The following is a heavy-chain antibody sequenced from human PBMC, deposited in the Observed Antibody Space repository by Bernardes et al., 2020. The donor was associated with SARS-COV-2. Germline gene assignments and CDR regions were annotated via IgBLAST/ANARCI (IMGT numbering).Heavy chain of an antibody. Sequence: GGSLRLSCAASGFTFSSYGMHWVRQAPGKGLEWVAVISYDGSNKYYADSVKGRFTISRDNSKNTLYLQMNSLRAEDTAVYYCAKDSNPKPGTVSYYYYYGMDVWGQGTTVTVSS. V-gene: IGHV3-30*18. CDR3: AKDSNPKPGTVSYYYYYGMDV. CDR1: GFTFSSYG. J-gene: IGHJ6*02. D-gene: IGHD4-17*01. CDR2: ISYDGSNK.